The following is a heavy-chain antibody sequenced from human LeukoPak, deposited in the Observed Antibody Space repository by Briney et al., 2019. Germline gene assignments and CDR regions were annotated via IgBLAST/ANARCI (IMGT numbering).Heavy chain of an antibody. V-gene: IGHV1-2*02. D-gene: IGHD3-22*01. CDR3: ARTHYDSSAYYSPAGY. CDR2: INVHTGVA. Sequence: VASVKVSCKASGYTFSGYYMHWVRQAPGQGLEWMGWINVHTGVAHYAQKFHGRVTMTRDTSISTAYMELSRLRSDDTAVFYCARTHYDSSAYYSPAGYWGQGTLVTVSS. J-gene: IGHJ4*02. CDR1: GYTFSGYY.